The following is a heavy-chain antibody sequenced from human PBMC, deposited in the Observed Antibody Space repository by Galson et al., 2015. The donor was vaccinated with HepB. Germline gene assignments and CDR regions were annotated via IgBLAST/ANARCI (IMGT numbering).Heavy chain of an antibody. V-gene: IGHV1-46*03. CDR2: INPSGGST. CDR3: ASNRGFYCSGGSCYSGYYYYMDV. D-gene: IGHD2-15*01. CDR1: GYTFTSYY. J-gene: IGHJ6*03. Sequence: SVKVSCKASGYTFTSYYMHWVRQAPGQGLEWMGIINPSGGSTSYAQKFQGRVTMTRDTSTSTVYMELSSLRSEDTAVYYCASNRGFYCSGGSCYSGYYYYMDVWGKGTTVTVSS.